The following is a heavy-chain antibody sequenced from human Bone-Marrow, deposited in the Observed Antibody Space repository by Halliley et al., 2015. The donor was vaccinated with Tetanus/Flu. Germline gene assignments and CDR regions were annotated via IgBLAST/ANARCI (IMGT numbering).Heavy chain of an antibody. V-gene: IGHV3-30*03. D-gene: IGHD3-9*01. J-gene: IGHJ1*01. Sequence: SLRLSCAVSGFSLSDYGMHWVRQPPGKGLQWVAVISSDGHSIYYADSVKGRFTISRHSSKKTLYLQMNSLTGGDTAVYFCARRFDSNAHNDNGLQEGAFQSWGQGTPVPVFS. CDR2: ISSDGHSI. CDR1: GFSLSDYG. CDR3: ARRFDSNAHNDNGLQEGAFQS.